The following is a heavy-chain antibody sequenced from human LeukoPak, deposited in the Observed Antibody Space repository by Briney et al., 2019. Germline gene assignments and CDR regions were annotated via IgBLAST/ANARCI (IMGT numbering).Heavy chain of an antibody. V-gene: IGHV4-39*01. Sequence: PSETLSLTCTVSGRSISSSAYHWGWIRQPPGKGLEWIGSIHSSGSTYYNPSLKSRVTISVRTSKNQFSLKLNSVTAADTAVYYCARQYIDILTGYHRGELYWYFDLWGRGTLVTVSS. D-gene: IGHD3-9*01. CDR1: GRSISSSAYH. CDR2: IHSSGST. CDR3: ARQYIDILTGYHRGELYWYFDL. J-gene: IGHJ2*01.